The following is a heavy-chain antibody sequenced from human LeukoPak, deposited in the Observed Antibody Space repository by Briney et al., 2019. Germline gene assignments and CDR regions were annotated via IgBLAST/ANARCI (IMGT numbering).Heavy chain of an antibody. CDR3: AKDWGLRDSCPDY. V-gene: IGHV3-30*02. CDR1: GFTFSSYG. D-gene: IGHD3-16*01. CDR2: IRYDGSNK. J-gene: IGHJ4*02. Sequence: PGGSLRLSCAASGFTFSSYGMHWVRQAPGKGLEWVTFIRYDGSNKYYADSVKGRFTISRDSSKNTLYLQMNSLRPEDTALYYCAKDWGLRDSCPDYWGQGTLVTVSS.